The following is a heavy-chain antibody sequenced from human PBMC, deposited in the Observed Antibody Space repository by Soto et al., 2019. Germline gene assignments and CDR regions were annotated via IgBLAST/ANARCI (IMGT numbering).Heavy chain of an antibody. CDR1: GFTFSSYW. Sequence: PGGSLRPSCAASGFTFSSYWMSWVGQAPGKGLEWVATIRQDGNEKYYVDSVKGRFTISRDNTKNSLFLQMNNLRAEDTAVYNCPRDSLGTMFTFDPWGQGTLVTVSS. V-gene: IGHV3-7*01. D-gene: IGHD3-10*02. CDR3: PRDSLGTMFTFDP. CDR2: IRQDGNEK. J-gene: IGHJ5*02.